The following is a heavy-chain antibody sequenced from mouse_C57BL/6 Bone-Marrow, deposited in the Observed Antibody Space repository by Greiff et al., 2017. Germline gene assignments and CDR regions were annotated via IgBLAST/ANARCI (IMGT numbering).Heavy chain of an antibody. D-gene: IGHD2-2*01. CDR3: ARGGYDAWFAY. CDR1: GYAFSSSW. CDR2: ISPGGGDT. Sequence: VKLMESGPELVKPGASVKISCKASGYAFSSSWMNWVKQRPGKGLEWIGRISPGGGDTNYNGKFKGKATLTADKSSSTAYMQLSSLTSEDSAVYFCARGGYDAWFAYWGQGTLVTVSA. V-gene: IGHV1-82*01. J-gene: IGHJ3*01.